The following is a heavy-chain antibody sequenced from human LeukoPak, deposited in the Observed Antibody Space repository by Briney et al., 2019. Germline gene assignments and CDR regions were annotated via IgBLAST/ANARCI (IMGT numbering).Heavy chain of an antibody. Sequence: PGGSLRLSCAASGFTVSSNYMSWVRQAPGKGLEWVSVIYGGGSTYYADSVKGRFTISRDNSRNTLYLQMNSLRAEDTAVYYCARSSSGYSLNWFDPWGQGTLVTVSS. CDR1: GFTVSSNY. V-gene: IGHV3-53*01. D-gene: IGHD3-22*01. CDR2: IYGGGST. CDR3: ARSSSGYSLNWFDP. J-gene: IGHJ5*02.